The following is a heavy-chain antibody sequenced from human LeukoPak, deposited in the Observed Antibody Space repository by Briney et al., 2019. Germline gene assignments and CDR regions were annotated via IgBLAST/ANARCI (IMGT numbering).Heavy chain of an antibody. D-gene: IGHD1-26*01. J-gene: IGHJ4*02. CDR3: ARGGVVGATVAYFDY. V-gene: IGHV3-48*01. CDR1: GFTFSSYS. CDR2: ISSSSTI. Sequence: GGSLRLSCAASGFTFSSYSMNWVRQAPGKGLEWVSYISSSSTIYYADSVKGRFTISRDNAKNSLYLQMNSLRAEDTAVYYCARGGVVGATVAYFDYWGQGTLVTVSS.